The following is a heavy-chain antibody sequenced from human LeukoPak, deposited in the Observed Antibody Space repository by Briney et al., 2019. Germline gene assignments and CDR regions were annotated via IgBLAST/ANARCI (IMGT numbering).Heavy chain of an antibody. Sequence: GGSLRLSCAASGFTVSSNYMSWVRQAPGKGLEWVSVIYSGGSIYYADSVKGRFTISRDNSKNTLYLQMNSLRAEDTAVYYCARAGTTGDFDYWGQGTLVTVSS. V-gene: IGHV3-53*01. D-gene: IGHD4-11*01. CDR3: ARAGTTGDFDY. J-gene: IGHJ4*02. CDR2: IYSGGSI. CDR1: GFTVSSNY.